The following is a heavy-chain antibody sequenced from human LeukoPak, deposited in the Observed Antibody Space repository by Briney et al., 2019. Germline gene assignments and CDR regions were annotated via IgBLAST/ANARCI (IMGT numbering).Heavy chain of an antibody. CDR2: ISSNGGST. J-gene: IGHJ1*01. Sequence: GGSLRLSCAASGFTFSSYAMHWVRQAPGKGLEYVSAISSNGGSTYYANSVKGRFTISRDNSKNTLYLQMGSLRAEDMAVYYCARGEYYDSSGYSLFQHWGQGTLVTVS. V-gene: IGHV3-64*01. D-gene: IGHD3-22*01. CDR3: ARGEYYDSSGYSLFQH. CDR1: GFTFSSYA.